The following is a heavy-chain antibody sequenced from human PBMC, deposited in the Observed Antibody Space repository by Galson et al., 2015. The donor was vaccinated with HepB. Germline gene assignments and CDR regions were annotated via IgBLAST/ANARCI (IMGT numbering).Heavy chain of an antibody. D-gene: IGHD6-13*01. CDR1: GFSFSTYG. CDR3: ASPQGGSWSGSFDY. J-gene: IGHJ4*02. Sequence: SLRLSCAASGFSFSTYGMHWIRQAPGKGLEWVALISYDGSYKYYADSVKGRFTISRDNFKNTLYLHMDSLGVEDTAVYYCASPQGGSWSGSFDYWGQGTLVTVSS. CDR2: ISYDGSYK. V-gene: IGHV3-30*03.